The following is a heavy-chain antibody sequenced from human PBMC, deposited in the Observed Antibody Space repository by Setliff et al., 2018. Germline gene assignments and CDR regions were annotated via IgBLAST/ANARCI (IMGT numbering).Heavy chain of an antibody. CDR1: GGSISSSNW. V-gene: IGHV4-4*02. CDR2: IYYSGST. Sequence: SETLSLTCAVSGGSISSSNWWSWVRQPPGKGLEWIGSIYYSGSTYYNPSLKSRVTISVDTSKNQFSLKLSSVTAADTAVYYCARDSAYRSSWYSYSYGMDVWGQGTTVTVSS. CDR3: ARDSAYRSSWYSYSYGMDV. J-gene: IGHJ6*02. D-gene: IGHD6-13*01.